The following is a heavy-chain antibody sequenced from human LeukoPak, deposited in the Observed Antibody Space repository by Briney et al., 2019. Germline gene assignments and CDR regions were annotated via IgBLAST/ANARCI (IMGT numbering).Heavy chain of an antibody. CDR2: ISSSSSYI. J-gene: IGHJ4*02. CDR1: GFTFSSYS. V-gene: IGHV3-21*01. CDR3: ARDYCSSTSCSDY. D-gene: IGHD2-2*01. Sequence: GGSLRLSCAASGFTFSSYSMNWVRQAPGKGLEWVSSISSSSSYIYYADSVKGRFTISRDNAKNSLYLQMNSLRAEDTAVYYCARDYCSSTSCSDYWGQGTLVTVSS.